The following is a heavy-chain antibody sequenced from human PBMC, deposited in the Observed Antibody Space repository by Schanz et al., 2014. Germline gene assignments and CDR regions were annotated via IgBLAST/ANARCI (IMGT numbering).Heavy chain of an antibody. D-gene: IGHD6-13*01. CDR3: ARLDSSSWYPRY. J-gene: IGHJ4*02. CDR2: ISSSSSYT. V-gene: IGHV3-11*05. Sequence: VQLVDSGGGLVQPGGSLRLSCAASGFTVSNSYIHWVRQAPGKGLEWVSYISSSSSYTNYADSVRGRFTISRDNAKNSLYLQMNSLRAEDTAVYYCARLDSSSWYPRYWGQGTLVTVSS. CDR1: GFTVSNSY.